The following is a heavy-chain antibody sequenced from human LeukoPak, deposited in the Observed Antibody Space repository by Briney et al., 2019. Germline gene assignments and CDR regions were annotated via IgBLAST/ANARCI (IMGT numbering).Heavy chain of an antibody. CDR1: GFTFSIYT. CDR2: ISSNGGST. CDR3: ARNNGPGRDGYYYDY. Sequence: GGSLRLSCAASGFTFSIYTMHWVRQAPGKGPECVSVISSNGGSTYYANSVKGRFTISRDNSKNTLYLQMGSLRTEDTAVYYCARNNGPGRDGYYYDYWGQGTLVTVSS. D-gene: IGHD5-24*01. V-gene: IGHV3-64*01. J-gene: IGHJ4*02.